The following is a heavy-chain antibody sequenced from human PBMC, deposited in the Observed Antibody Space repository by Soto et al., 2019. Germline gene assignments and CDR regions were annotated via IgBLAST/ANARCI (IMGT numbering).Heavy chain of an antibody. CDR2: IYHTGNA. J-gene: IGHJ5*02. Sequence: SETLSFTCSVSGDSISNSRFYWAWIRQPPGEGLEWIGSIYHTGNAYYNPSLKSRVTISVDTSKNQFSLKLTSVTAADAALYYCARDFFDSSDYTTNWFDPWGQGTLVTVSS. V-gene: IGHV4-39*01. D-gene: IGHD3-22*01. CDR1: GDSISNSRFY. CDR3: ARDFFDSSDYTTNWFDP.